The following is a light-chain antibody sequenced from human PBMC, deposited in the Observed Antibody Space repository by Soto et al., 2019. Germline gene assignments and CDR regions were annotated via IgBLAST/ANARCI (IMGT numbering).Light chain of an antibody. CDR1: QSISTS. CDR3: QQRSNWPTWT. Sequence: EIVLTQSPATLSSFPGERATLSCRASQSISTSLAWYQQRPGQAPRLLIYDASNRATGIPARFSGSGSGTDFTLTISSLEPEDFAVYYCQQRSNWPTWTFGQGTKVDIK. CDR2: DAS. J-gene: IGKJ1*01. V-gene: IGKV3-11*01.